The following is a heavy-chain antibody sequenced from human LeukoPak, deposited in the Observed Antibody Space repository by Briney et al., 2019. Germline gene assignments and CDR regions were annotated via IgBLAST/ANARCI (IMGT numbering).Heavy chain of an antibody. J-gene: IGHJ5*02. D-gene: IGHD1-26*01. CDR1: GFTFSSYA. V-gene: IGHV3-30*04. CDR3: ARSGEKSGSYNWFDP. CDR2: ISYDGSNK. Sequence: GGSLRLSCAASGFTFSSYAMHWVRQVPGKGLEWVAVISYDGSNKYYADSVKGRFTISRDNSKNTLYLQMNSLRAGDTAVYYCARSGEKSGSYNWFDPWGQGTLVTVSS.